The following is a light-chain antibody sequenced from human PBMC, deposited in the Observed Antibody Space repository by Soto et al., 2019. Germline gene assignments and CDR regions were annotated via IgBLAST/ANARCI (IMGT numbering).Light chain of an antibody. CDR3: QHYRSSPYT. J-gene: IGKJ2*01. V-gene: IGKV3-20*01. Sequence: EIVLTQSPGTLSFSPGERVTLSCRASPSVSSSYFAWYQQKPGQAPMLLFYGASRRATGLADRFGGGQSGTDFTLTGSRLEAEDCAVYFWQHYRSSPYTFGRGTKLEIK. CDR2: GAS. CDR1: PSVSSSY.